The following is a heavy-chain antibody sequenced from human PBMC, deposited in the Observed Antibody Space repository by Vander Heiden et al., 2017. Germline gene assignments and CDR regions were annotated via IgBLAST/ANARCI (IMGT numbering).Heavy chain of an antibody. CDR2: IKSDIDGGTR. Sequence: EVQLVESGGGLVKPGGSLGLSCAASAFSCKNARLDGVRQVPGKGLGWVGPIKSDIDGGTRDYSAPVQGRFTISRDDSKNTLSLQMNSLKTEDSGVYYCTTDFSNSTGYYHFNYWGPGTLVTVSS. CDR3: TTDFSNSTGYYHFNY. V-gene: IGHV3-15*07. D-gene: IGHD3-22*01. CDR1: AFSCKNAR. J-gene: IGHJ4*02.